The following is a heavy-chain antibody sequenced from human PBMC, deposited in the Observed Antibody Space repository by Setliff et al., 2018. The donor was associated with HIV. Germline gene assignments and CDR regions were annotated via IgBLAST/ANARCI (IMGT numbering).Heavy chain of an antibody. Sequence: ASVKVSCKASGYTFTGYFIHWVRQAPGQGLEWMGWINPNSGGTNYAQKFQGRVTVTRDTSISTAYMELRRLRSDDTAVYYCAREDKGYYGSGLGWAQGTLVTVSS. D-gene: IGHD3-10*01. CDR1: GYTFTGYF. CDR3: AREDKGYYGSGLG. V-gene: IGHV1-2*02. J-gene: IGHJ4*02. CDR2: INPNSGGT.